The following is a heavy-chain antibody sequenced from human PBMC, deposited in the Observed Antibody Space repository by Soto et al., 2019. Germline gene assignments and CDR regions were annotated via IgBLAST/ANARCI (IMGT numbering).Heavy chain of an antibody. D-gene: IGHD3-22*01. V-gene: IGHV3-23*01. CDR2: ISGSGGST. J-gene: IGHJ4*02. CDR3: AKDAYYYDSSGPL. Sequence: LRLSCAASGFTFSSYAMSWVRQAPGKRLEWVSAISGSGGSTYYADSVKGRFTISRDNSKNTLYLQMNSLRAEDTAVYYCAKDAYYYDSSGPLWGQGTLVTVSS. CDR1: GFTFSSYA.